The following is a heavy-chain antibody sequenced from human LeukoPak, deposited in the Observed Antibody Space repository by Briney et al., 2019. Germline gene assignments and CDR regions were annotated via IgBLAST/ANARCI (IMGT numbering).Heavy chain of an antibody. CDR2: ISTDGYTT. V-gene: IGHV3-74*01. CDR1: GLAFSAYK. Sequence: GGSLRLSCAASGLAFSAYKMHWVRQAPRKGLVWVSRISTDGYTTDYADFVQGRFTASGDNTKNTWSLEMNSLRAEDTAVYYCVVGGSPGYWGQGTLLTVSS. CDR3: VVGGSPGY. D-gene: IGHD2-15*01. J-gene: IGHJ4*02.